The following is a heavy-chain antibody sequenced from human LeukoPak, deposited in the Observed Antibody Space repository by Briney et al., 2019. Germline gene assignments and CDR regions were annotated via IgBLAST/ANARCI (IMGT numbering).Heavy chain of an antibody. D-gene: IGHD2-2*01. CDR2: INTNTGNP. J-gene: IGHJ6*02. CDR3: ARFPYCSSTSCYDSYYYYGMDV. CDR1: GYTFTSYA. V-gene: IGHV7-4-1*02. Sequence: GASVKVSCKASGYTFTSYAMNWVRQAPGQGLEWMEWINTNTGNPTYAQGFTGRFVFSLDTSVSTAYLQISSLKAEDTAVYYCARFPYCSSTSCYDSYYYYGMDVWGQGTTVTVSS.